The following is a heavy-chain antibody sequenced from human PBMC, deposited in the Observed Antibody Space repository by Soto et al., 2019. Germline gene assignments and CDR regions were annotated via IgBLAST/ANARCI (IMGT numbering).Heavy chain of an antibody. Sequence: ASVKVSCKTSGYTFTGYNIHWVRQAPGQGLEWMGRFNPHTGGTEFAQEFQGRVAMATDTSISTAYMELIGLTSDDTAVYFCARENTASWSRGWLDPCGQGTLVTVSS. V-gene: IGHV1-2*02. J-gene: IGHJ5*02. CDR3: ARENTASWSRGWLDP. D-gene: IGHD6-13*01. CDR1: GYTFTGYN. CDR2: FNPHTGGT.